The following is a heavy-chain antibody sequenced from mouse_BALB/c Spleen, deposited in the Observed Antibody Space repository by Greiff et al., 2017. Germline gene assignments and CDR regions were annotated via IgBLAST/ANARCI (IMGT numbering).Heavy chain of an antibody. Sequence: EVQGVESGGGLVQPGGSMKLSCVASGFTFSNYWMNWVRQSPEKGLEWVAEIRLKSNNYATHYAESVKGRFTISRDDSKSSVYLQMNNLRAEDTGIYYCTRRVLGYYFDYWGQGTTLTVSS. D-gene: IGHD4-1*01. V-gene: IGHV6-6*02. CDR2: IRLKSNNYAT. CDR3: TRRVLGYYFDY. J-gene: IGHJ2*01. CDR1: GFTFSNYW.